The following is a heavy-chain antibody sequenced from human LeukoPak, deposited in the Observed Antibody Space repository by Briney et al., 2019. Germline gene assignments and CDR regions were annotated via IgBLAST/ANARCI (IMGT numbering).Heavy chain of an antibody. Sequence: SETLSLTCIVSGGSISNYYWSWIRQPAGKGLEWIGRIYTSGSTNYNPSLKSRVTMSVDTSKNQFSLKLSSVTAADTAVYYCARRAGAYSHPYDYWGQGTLVTVSS. CDR3: ARRAGAYSHPYDY. D-gene: IGHD4/OR15-4a*01. CDR2: IYTSGST. V-gene: IGHV4-4*07. J-gene: IGHJ4*02. CDR1: GGSISNYY.